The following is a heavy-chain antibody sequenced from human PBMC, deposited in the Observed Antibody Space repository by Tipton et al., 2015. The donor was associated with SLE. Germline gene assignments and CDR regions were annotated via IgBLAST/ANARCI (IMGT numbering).Heavy chain of an antibody. J-gene: IGHJ6*03. CDR3: ATYGAFVYMDV. D-gene: IGHD4-17*01. Sequence: TLSLTCTASGGSISSSSYYRGWIRQPPGKGLEWIGSIYYSGSTYYNPSLKSRVTISVDTSKNQFSLKLSSVTAADTAVYYCATYGAFVYMDVWGKGTTVTVSS. CDR1: GGSISSSSYY. CDR2: IYYSGST. V-gene: IGHV4-39*07.